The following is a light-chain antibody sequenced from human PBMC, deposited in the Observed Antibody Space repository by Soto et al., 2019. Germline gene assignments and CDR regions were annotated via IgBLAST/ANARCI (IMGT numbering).Light chain of an antibody. CDR2: KAS. V-gene: IGKV1-5*03. J-gene: IGKJ4*01. Sequence: DIQMTQSPSTLSAFVGDRVTITCRASQIISDWLAWYQQKPGQAPKLLIYKASILHSGVPSRFTGSGSGTEFTLTISSLQPDDFANYYCQEYNTYSLTFGGGSKVEIK. CDR3: QEYNTYSLT. CDR1: QIISDW.